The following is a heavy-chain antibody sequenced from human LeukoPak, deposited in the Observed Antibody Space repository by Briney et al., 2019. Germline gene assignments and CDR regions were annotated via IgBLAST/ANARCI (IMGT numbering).Heavy chain of an antibody. CDR1: GGSISSSSYH. D-gene: IGHD6-19*01. V-gene: IGHV4-39*01. J-gene: IGHJ4*02. CDR3: ATTYDYTSGVYDY. CDR2: IYFSGTT. Sequence: PSETLSLTCTVSGGSISSSSYHWGWIRQPPGQGLEWIGSIYFSGTTFYNPSLKSRVTISVDTSKNQFSLKVSSVTAADTAVYYCATTYDYTSGVYDYWGQGTLVTVSS.